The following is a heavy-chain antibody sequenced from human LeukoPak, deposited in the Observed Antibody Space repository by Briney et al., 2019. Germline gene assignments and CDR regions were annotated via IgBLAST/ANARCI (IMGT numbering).Heavy chain of an antibody. V-gene: IGHV4-39*07. CDR2: IYYSGST. Sequence: PSETLSLTCTVSGGSISSSSYYWGWICQPPGNGLEWIGSIYYSGSTYYNPSLKSRVTISVDTSKNQFSLKLSSVTAADTAVYYCARDHKDCSAGSCYQIHYWGQGTLVTVSS. CDR3: ARDHKDCSAGSCYQIHY. CDR1: GGSISSSSYY. D-gene: IGHD2-15*01. J-gene: IGHJ4*02.